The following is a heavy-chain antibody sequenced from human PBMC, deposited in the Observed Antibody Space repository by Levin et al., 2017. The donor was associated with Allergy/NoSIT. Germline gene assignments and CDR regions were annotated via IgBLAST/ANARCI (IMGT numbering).Heavy chain of an antibody. J-gene: IGHJ4*02. CDR3: ARDAPYYYDSSGH. CDR2: ISSSSSTI. D-gene: IGHD3-22*01. Sequence: LSLTCAASGFTFSSYSMNWVRQAPGKGLEWVSYISSSSSTIYYADSVKGRFTISRDNAKNSLYLQMNSLRDEDTAVYYCARDAPYYYDSSGHWGQGTLVTVSS. V-gene: IGHV3-48*02. CDR1: GFTFSSYS.